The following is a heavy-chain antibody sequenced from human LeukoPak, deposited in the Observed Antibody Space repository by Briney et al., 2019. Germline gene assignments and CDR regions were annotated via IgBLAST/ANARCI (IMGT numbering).Heavy chain of an antibody. V-gene: IGHV1-18*01. Sequence: ASVKVSCKASGYTFTSYGISWVRQAPGQGLEWMGWISAYNGNTNYAQKLQGRVTMTTDTSTSTAYMELRSLRSDDTAVYYCARGANYYDSSGHGGFFDYWGQGTLVTVSS. CDR3: ARGANYYDSSGHGGFFDY. CDR2: ISAYNGNT. D-gene: IGHD3-22*01. CDR1: GYTFTSYG. J-gene: IGHJ4*02.